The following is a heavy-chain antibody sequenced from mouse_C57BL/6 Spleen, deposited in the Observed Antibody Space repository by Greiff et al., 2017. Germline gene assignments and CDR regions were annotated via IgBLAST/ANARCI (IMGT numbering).Heavy chain of an antibody. CDR2: IYPGDGDT. Sequence: VQGVESGPELVKPGASVKISCKASGYAFSSSWMNWVKQRPGKGLEWIGRIYPGDGDTNYNGKFKGKATLTADKSSSTAYMQLSSLTSEDSAVYFCARVGYLDYWGQGTSVTVSS. V-gene: IGHV1-82*01. J-gene: IGHJ4*01. CDR3: ARVGYLDY. D-gene: IGHD2-2*01. CDR1: GYAFSSSW.